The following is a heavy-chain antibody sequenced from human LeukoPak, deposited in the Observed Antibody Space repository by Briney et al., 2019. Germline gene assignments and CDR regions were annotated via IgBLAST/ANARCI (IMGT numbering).Heavy chain of an antibody. CDR1: GGSFSGYY. CDR2: INHSGST. J-gene: IGHJ6*02. CDR3: ARGLGYDFWSGPYYYYGMDV. Sequence: SETLSLTCAVYGGSFSGYYWSWIRQPPGKGLEWIGEINHSGSTNYNPSLKSRVTISVDTSKSQFSLKLSSVTAADTAVYYCARGLGYDFWSGPYYYYGMDVWGQGTTVTVSS. D-gene: IGHD3-3*01. V-gene: IGHV4-34*01.